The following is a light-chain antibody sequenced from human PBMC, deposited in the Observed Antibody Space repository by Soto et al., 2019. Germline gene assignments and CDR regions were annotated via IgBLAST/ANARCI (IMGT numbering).Light chain of an antibody. CDR2: DAS. Sequence: ALPLTQSPSSLSASVGDRVTITCRASQGISSALAWYQQKPGKAPKLLIYDASSLESGAPSRFSGSGSGTDFTLTISSLQPEDFATYYCQQFNSYPRTFCQGTKLEIK. CDR1: QGISSA. CDR3: QQFNSYPRT. V-gene: IGKV1-13*02. J-gene: IGKJ2*02.